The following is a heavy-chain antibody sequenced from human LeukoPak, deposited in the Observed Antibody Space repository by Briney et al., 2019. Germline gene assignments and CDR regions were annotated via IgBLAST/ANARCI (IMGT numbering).Heavy chain of an antibody. CDR3: AKDHARTSSGWYYFDY. CDR2: ISGSGGST. Sequence: GGSLRLSCAVSGFTFSSYAMSWVRQAPGKGLEWVSAISGSGGSTYYADSVKGRFTISRDNSKNTLYLQMNSLRAEDTAVYYCAKDHARTSSGWYYFDYWGQGTLVTVSS. D-gene: IGHD6-19*01. J-gene: IGHJ4*02. CDR1: GFTFSSYA. V-gene: IGHV3-23*01.